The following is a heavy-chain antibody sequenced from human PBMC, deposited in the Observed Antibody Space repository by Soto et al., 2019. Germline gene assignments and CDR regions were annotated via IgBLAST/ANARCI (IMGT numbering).Heavy chain of an antibody. CDR2: INPNNGGT. D-gene: IGHD4-17*01. V-gene: IGHV1-2*04. J-gene: IGHJ4*02. CDR3: ARGAVNGDYVRDFDY. Sequence: ASVKLSCTDSGYTFTGNYMHWVRQAPRQGLEWMGWINPNNGGTNYAQKFQGWVTMTRDTSISTAYMELSRLRSDDTAVYYCARGAVNGDYVRDFDYWGQGTLVTVSS. CDR1: GYTFTGNY.